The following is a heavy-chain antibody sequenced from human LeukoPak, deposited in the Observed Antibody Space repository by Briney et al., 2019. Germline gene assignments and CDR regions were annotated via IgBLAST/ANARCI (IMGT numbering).Heavy chain of an antibody. CDR3: ARDEGYSYGYSYYCYMDV. CDR2: INSDGSTT. CDR1: GFTFSSYW. J-gene: IGHJ6*03. Sequence: GGSLRLSCAASGFTFSSYWFHWVRQAPGQGLVWVSRINSDGSTTSYADSVKGRFTISRDNAKNSLYLQMNSLRAEDTAVYYCARDEGYSYGYSYYCYMDVWGKGTTVTISS. V-gene: IGHV3-74*01. D-gene: IGHD5-18*01.